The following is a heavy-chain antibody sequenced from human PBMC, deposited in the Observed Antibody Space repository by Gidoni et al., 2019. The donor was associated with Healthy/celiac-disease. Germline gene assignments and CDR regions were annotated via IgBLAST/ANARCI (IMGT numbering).Heavy chain of an antibody. J-gene: IGHJ4*02. V-gene: IGHV3-21*01. D-gene: IGHD5-12*01. CDR2: ISSSSSYI. Sequence: VQLVESGGGLVKSGWSLRLSCAASGLTFSTYSMNWVRQAPGKGLERVSSISSSSSYIYYADSVKGRFTISRDNAKNSLYLQVSSLRAEDTAVYYSAREGGYNSFDYWGQGTLVTVSS. CDR3: AREGGYNSFDY. CDR1: GLTFSTYS.